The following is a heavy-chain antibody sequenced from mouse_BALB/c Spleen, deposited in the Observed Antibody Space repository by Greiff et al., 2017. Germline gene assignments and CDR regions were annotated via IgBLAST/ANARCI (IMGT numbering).Heavy chain of an antibody. V-gene: IGHV5-9-3*01. J-gene: IGHJ3*01. CDR3: ARGHYYGSSAWFAY. CDR1: GFTFSSYA. CDR2: ISSGGSYT. D-gene: IGHD1-1*01. Sequence: EVQLVESGGGLVKPGGSLKLSCAASGFTFSSYAMSWVRQTPEKRLEWVATISSGGSYTYYPDSVKGRFTISRDNAKNTLYLQMSSLRSEDTAMYYCARGHYYGSSAWFAYWGQGTLVTVSA.